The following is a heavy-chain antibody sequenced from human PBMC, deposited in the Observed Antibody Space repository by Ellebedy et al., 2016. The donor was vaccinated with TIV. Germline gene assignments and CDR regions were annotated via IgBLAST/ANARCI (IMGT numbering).Heavy chain of an antibody. CDR2: ISWNSVAK. V-gene: IGHV3-9*01. D-gene: IGHD3-10*01. J-gene: IGHJ5*01. CDR1: GFTFDDYA. Sequence: SLKISCAASGFTFDDYAMHWVRQVPGKGLEWVSVISWNSVAKGYADSVKGRFTISRDNAKNSLFLQMNSLINEDTALYDCARGDYHGSGAHADSWGQGTLVTVSS. CDR3: ARGDYHGSGAHADS.